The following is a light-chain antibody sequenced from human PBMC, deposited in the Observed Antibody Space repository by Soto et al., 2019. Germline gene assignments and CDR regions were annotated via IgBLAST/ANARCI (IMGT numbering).Light chain of an antibody. CDR3: SSYSSISYVI. CDR1: TSDVGAYNY. CDR2: DVS. J-gene: IGLJ2*01. Sequence: ALTQPASVSGSPGQSITISCTGTTSDVGAYNYVSWYQQHPGEAPRLMIYDVSYRPSGVSNRFSGSKSGNTASLTISGLRAEDEADYYCSSYSSISYVIFGGGTQLTVL. V-gene: IGLV2-14*01.